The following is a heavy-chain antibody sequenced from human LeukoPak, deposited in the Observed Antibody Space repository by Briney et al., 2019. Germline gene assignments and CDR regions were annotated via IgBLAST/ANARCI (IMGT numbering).Heavy chain of an antibody. J-gene: IGHJ5*02. Sequence: GGSLRLSCAASGFTFSSYSMNWVRQAPGKGLEWVSSISSSSSYIYYADSVKGRFTISRDNAKNSLYLQMNSLRAEDTAAYYCARDALYCSSTSCYTSVGYWFDPWGQGTLVTVSS. CDR1: GFTFSSYS. D-gene: IGHD2-2*02. CDR2: ISSSSSYI. CDR3: ARDALYCSSTSCYTSVGYWFDP. V-gene: IGHV3-21*01.